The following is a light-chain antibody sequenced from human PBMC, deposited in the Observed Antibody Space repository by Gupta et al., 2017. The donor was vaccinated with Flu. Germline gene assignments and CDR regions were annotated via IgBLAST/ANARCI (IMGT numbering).Light chain of an antibody. J-gene: IGKJ2*01. V-gene: IGKV1-5*03. CDR2: KAS. CDR1: QSISNW. Sequence: DIQMPQSPSTLSASAGDRVTITCRANQSISNWLAWYQQKPGKAPKLLIHKASALESGVPSRFSGSGSGTEFTLTITGLQPDDFATYYCQQYNSYSYTFGQGTKLEIK. CDR3: QQYNSYSYT.